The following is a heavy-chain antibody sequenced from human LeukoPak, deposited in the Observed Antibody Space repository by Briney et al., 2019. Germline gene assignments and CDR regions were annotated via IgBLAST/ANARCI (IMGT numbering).Heavy chain of an antibody. CDR1: GFTFGDYA. J-gene: IGHJ4*02. CDR3: TKYSGRIDY. D-gene: IGHD5-18*01. Sequence: GGSLRLSCTSSGFTFGDYAMSWFRQAPGKGLEWVAFIRGKAYGGTTEYAASVKGRSIISRDDSKSIAYLQMNSLKTEDTAVYYCTKYSGRIDYWGQGTLVTVSS. CDR2: IRGKAYGGTT. V-gene: IGHV3-49*03.